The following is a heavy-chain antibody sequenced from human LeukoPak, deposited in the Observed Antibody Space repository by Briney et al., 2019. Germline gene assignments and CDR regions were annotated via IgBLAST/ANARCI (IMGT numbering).Heavy chain of an antibody. CDR3: ARDLGYYYGSGRGAPIDY. J-gene: IGHJ4*02. D-gene: IGHD3-10*01. CDR2: ISCDGSNK. Sequence: GGPLRLSCAASGFTFSSYAMHWLRQAPGKGLEWGAVISCDGSNKYYADSVKGRFTISRDNFKNTLYLQMNSLRAEDTAVYYCARDLGYYYGSGRGAPIDYWGQGTLVTVSS. CDR1: GFTFSSYA. V-gene: IGHV3-30-3*01.